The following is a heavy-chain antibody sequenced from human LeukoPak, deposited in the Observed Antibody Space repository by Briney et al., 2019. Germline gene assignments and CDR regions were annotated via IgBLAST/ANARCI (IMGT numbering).Heavy chain of an antibody. Sequence: ASVKVSCKASGYTFTDYYIQWVRQAPGQGLEWMGIINPSGGSTSYAQKLQGRVTMTRDTSTSTVYMELSSLRSEDTAVYYCARDRGAVATSTYFDYWGQGTLVTVSS. J-gene: IGHJ4*02. V-gene: IGHV1-46*01. CDR3: ARDRGAVATSTYFDY. CDR1: GYTFTDYY. CDR2: INPSGGST. D-gene: IGHD6-19*01.